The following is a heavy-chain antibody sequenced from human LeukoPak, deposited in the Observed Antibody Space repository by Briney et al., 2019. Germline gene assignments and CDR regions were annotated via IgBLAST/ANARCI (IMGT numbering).Heavy chain of an antibody. CDR3: ARVRGGAIVVPAAIRFDP. V-gene: IGHV3-7*01. D-gene: IGHD2-2*02. CDR2: IKQDGSEK. CDR1: GFTFSNYW. J-gene: IGHJ5*02. Sequence: GGSLRLSCAASGFTFSNYWMSWVRQAPGKGLEWVANIKQDGSEKYYVDSVKGRFTISRENAWNSLYLQMSNLRVEDTAVYYCARVRGGAIVVPAAIRFDPWGQGTLVTVSS.